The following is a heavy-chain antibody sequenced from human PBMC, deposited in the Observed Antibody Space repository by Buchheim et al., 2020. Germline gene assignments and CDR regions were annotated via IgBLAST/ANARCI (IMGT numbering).Heavy chain of an antibody. D-gene: IGHD4-17*01. J-gene: IGHJ4*02. CDR3: ARARDYRFDY. Sequence: EVQLVESGGGLVQPGGSLRLSCAASGFTFSSYSMNWVRQAPGKGLEWVSYISSSSTIYYADSVKGRFTISRDNAKNLLYLQMNSLRDEDTAVYYCARARDYRFDYWGQGTL. CDR1: GFTFSSYS. CDR2: ISSSSTI. V-gene: IGHV3-48*02.